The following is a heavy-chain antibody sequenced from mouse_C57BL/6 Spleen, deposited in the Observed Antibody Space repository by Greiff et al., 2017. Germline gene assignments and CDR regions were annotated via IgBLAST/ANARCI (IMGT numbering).Heavy chain of an antibody. CDR1: GFTFSSYA. V-gene: IGHV5-4*01. J-gene: IGHJ2*01. CDR3: ARSPYYYGSSSYFDY. CDR2: ISDGGSYT. D-gene: IGHD1-1*01. Sequence: EVQVVESGGGLVKPGGSLKLSCAASGFTFSSYAMSWVRQTPEKRLEWVATISDGGSYTYYPDNVKGRFTISRDNAKNNLYLQMSHLKSEDTAMYYCARSPYYYGSSSYFDYWGQGTTLTVSS.